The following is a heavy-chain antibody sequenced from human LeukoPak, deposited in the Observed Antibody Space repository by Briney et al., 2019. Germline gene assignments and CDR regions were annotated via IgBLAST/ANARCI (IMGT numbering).Heavy chain of an antibody. CDR2: INTNTGNP. CDR1: GYTFTRYA. Sequence: ASVKVSCKASGYTFTRYAMNWVRQAPGQGLEWMGWINTNTGNPTYAQGFTGRFVFSLDTSVSTAYLQISSLKAEDTAVYYCARVLSGQQLAYFDYWGQGTLVTVSS. CDR3: ARVLSGQQLAYFDY. D-gene: IGHD6-13*01. J-gene: IGHJ4*02. V-gene: IGHV7-4-1*02.